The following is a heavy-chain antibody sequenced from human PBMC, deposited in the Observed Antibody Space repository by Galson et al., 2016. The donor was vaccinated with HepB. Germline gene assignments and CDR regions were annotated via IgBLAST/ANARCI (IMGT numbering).Heavy chain of an antibody. CDR1: GSSFTSYW. CDR3: AKGYRYGWYFDY. Sequence: QSGAEVKKPGESLKISCKGSGSSFTSYWIGWVRQMPGKGLEWMGIIYPGASDTRYSTSFQGQVTIQADKAISTAYLHWSSLKASDTAMYYCAKGYRYGWYFDYWGQGTLVTASS. V-gene: IGHV5-51*01. D-gene: IGHD5-18*01. J-gene: IGHJ4*02. CDR2: IYPGASDT.